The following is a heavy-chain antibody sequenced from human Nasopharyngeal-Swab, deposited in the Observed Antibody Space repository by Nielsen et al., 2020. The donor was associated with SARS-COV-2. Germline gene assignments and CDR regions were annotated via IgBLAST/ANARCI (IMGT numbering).Heavy chain of an antibody. D-gene: IGHD5-24*01. CDR1: GDSVSSNSAA. Sequence: SQTLSLTCAISGDSVSSNSAAWNWIRQSPSRGLEWLARTYYRSKWYNDYAVSVKRRITINPDTSKSQFSLQLNSVTPEDTAVYYCARAGIWLQNYSFDYWGQGTLFTVSS. J-gene: IGHJ4*02. CDR2: TYYRSKWYN. V-gene: IGHV6-1*01. CDR3: ARAGIWLQNYSFDY.